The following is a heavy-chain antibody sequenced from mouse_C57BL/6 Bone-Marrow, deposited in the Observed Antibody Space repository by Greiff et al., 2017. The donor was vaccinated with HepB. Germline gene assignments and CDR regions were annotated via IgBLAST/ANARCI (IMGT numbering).Heavy chain of an antibody. V-gene: IGHV1-82*01. CDR1: GYAFSSSW. Sequence: VQLQQSGPELVKPGASVKISCKASGYAFSSSWMNWVKQRPGKGLEWIGRIYPGDGDTNYNGKFKGKATLTADKSSSTAYMQLSSLTSEDSAVYFCAVYDNDDYWGQGTTLTVSS. J-gene: IGHJ2*01. CDR3: AVYDNDDY. CDR2: IYPGDGDT. D-gene: IGHD2-4*01.